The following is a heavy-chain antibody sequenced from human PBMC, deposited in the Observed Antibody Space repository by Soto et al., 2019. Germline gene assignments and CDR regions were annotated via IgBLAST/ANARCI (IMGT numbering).Heavy chain of an antibody. Sequence: GGSLRLSCAASGFTFSSYAMSWVRQAPGKGLEWVSAISGSGGSTYYADSVKGRFTISRDNSKNTLYLQMNSLRAEDTAVYYCAKDQVGLYGDYVYYYYGMDVWGQGTTVTVSS. V-gene: IGHV3-23*01. D-gene: IGHD4-17*01. CDR3: AKDQVGLYGDYVYYYYGMDV. CDR2: ISGSGGST. J-gene: IGHJ6*02. CDR1: GFTFSSYA.